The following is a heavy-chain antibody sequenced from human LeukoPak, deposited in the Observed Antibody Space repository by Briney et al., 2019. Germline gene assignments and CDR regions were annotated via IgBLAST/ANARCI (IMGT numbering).Heavy chain of an antibody. V-gene: IGHV4-4*07. CDR1: GGSISSYY. J-gene: IGHJ6*03. CDR2: IYTSGST. D-gene: IGHD4-17*01. Sequence: SETLSLTCTVSGGSISSYYWSWIRQPAGKGLEWIGHIYTSGSTNYNPSLKSRVTMSVDASKNQFSLKLTSVTAADTAVYYCARGFRGGTYGYYYYYMGAWGKGTTVTVSS. CDR3: ARGFRGGTYGYYYYYMGA.